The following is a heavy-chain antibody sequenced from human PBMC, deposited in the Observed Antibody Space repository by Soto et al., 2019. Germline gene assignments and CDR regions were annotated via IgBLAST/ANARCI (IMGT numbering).Heavy chain of an antibody. CDR1: GFTFSSYA. J-gene: IGHJ4*02. D-gene: IGHD3-22*01. CDR3: AKDPGYYYDSSGYYY. CDR2: ISGSGGST. V-gene: IGHV3-23*01. Sequence: GGSLRLSCAASGFTFSSYAMSWVRQAPGKGLEWVSAISGSGGSTYYADSVKGRFTISRDNSKNTLYLQMNSLRAEDTAVYYCAKDPGYYYDSSGYYYWGQGXLVTVSS.